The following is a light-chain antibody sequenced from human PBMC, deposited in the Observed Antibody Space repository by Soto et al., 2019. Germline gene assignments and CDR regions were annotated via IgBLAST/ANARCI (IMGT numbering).Light chain of an antibody. CDR3: CSYTGSYSYV. V-gene: IGLV2-11*01. CDR1: SCDVGGYSY. CDR2: DVT. Sequence: QSALTQPHSVSGSPGQSVTISCTGTSCDVGGYSYVSWYQQHPGKAPQLIIYDVTERPSGVPDRFSGSKSGNTASLTISGLQAEDEADYYCCSYTGSYSYVFGIGTKVTVL. J-gene: IGLJ1*01.